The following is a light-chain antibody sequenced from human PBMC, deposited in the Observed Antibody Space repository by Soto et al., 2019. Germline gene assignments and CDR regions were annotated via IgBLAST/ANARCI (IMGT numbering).Light chain of an antibody. V-gene: IGKV3-20*01. CDR2: GAS. Sequence: EIVPTQSPDTLSLSPGERATLSCRASQDVTRTYLAWYQQKPGQAPRLLIYGASGRAAGIAERFSGSGSGTEFTLTISRLEPEDFAVYYCQYYDTSRTFAQGTKVDIK. J-gene: IGKJ1*01. CDR3: QYYDTSRT. CDR1: QDVTRTY.